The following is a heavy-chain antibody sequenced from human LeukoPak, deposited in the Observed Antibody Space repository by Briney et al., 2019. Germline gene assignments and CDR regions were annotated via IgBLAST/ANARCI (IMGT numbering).Heavy chain of an antibody. D-gene: IGHD5-12*01. CDR3: ARGNFGYSGYDYGDYEDY. Sequence: GVPLRLSCAASGFTFSSYAMHWVRQAPGKGLEWVAVISYDGSNKYYADSVKGRFTISRDNSKNTLYLQMNSLRAEDTAVYYCARGNFGYSGYDYGDYEDYWGQGTLVTVSS. CDR1: GFTFSSYA. V-gene: IGHV3-30-3*01. CDR2: ISYDGSNK. J-gene: IGHJ4*02.